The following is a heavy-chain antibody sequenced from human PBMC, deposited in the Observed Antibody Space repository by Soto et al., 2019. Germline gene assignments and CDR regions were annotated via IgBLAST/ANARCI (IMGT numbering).Heavy chain of an antibody. V-gene: IGHV2-5*01. CDR1: GFSFSTTGAG. Sequence: QIALKESGPTLVKPSQTLTLTCTFSGFSFSTTGAGVGWIRQPPGKALEWLALIFWNDAKRYSPSLRSRLTIIKDTSKKPVVLTMTNVAPVDTATYYCAYRRGGSSSGGNFEYWGQGTPVTVYS. CDR2: IFWNDAK. CDR3: AYRRGGSSSGGNFEY. D-gene: IGHD2-15*01. J-gene: IGHJ4*02.